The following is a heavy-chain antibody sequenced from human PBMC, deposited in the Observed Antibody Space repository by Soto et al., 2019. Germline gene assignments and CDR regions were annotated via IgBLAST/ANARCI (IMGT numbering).Heavy chain of an antibody. V-gene: IGHV4-4*02. CDR1: GDSISSTDW. J-gene: IGHJ5*02. CDR3: ARYSGGGSSYMDP. Sequence: HVQLQESGPGLLKPSGTLSLTCSVSGDSISSTDWWSWVRQPPGKGMEWIGEIYHTGSTHYNTSLNSRVTMAVDKSKNHVSLSLSSVTAADTAVYYFARYSGGGSSYMDPSCQESRVTVSS. CDR2: IYHTGST. D-gene: IGHD1-26*01.